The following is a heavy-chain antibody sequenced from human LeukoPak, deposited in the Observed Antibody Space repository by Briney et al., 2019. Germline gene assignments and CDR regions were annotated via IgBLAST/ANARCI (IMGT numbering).Heavy chain of an antibody. CDR2: MNPNSGNT. Sequence: ASVKVSCKTSGYTVTNYDINWVRQATGQGLEWMGWMNPNSGNTGYTQEFQGRVSMTRDTSISTAYMELSSLRSEDTAVYYCAIVYYDNSGSPSWYFDLWGRGTLVTVSS. D-gene: IGHD3-22*01. V-gene: IGHV1-8*01. CDR3: AIVYYDNSGSPSWYFDL. CDR1: GYTVTNYD. J-gene: IGHJ2*01.